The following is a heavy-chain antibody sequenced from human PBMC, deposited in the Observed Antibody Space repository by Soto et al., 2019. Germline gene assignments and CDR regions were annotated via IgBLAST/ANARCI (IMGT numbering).Heavy chain of an antibody. V-gene: IGHV4-34*01. CDR2: INHSGST. D-gene: IGHD3-10*01. Sequence: SETLSLTCAVFGGSFSGYYWSWIRQPPGKGLEWIGEINHSGSTNYNPSLKSRVTISVDTSKNQFSLKLSSVTAADTAVYYCARGMGFNYYGSGSYFDYWRQGTLVTVS. J-gene: IGHJ4*02. CDR1: GGSFSGYY. CDR3: ARGMGFNYYGSGSYFDY.